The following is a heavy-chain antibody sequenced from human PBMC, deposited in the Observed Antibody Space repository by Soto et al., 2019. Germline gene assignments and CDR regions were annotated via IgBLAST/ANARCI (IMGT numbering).Heavy chain of an antibody. CDR1: GGSLSSSDYN. J-gene: IGHJ4*02. D-gene: IGHD6-13*01. Sequence: SETLSLTCTVSGGSLSSSDYNWGWIRQPPGKGLEWIASMFHSGSTYYNPSLKSRVTISINTSKTQFSLKLNSVTAADTAVYYCARGVWERIAAAGPFDYWGQGTLVTVS. V-gene: IGHV4-39*01. CDR2: MFHSGST. CDR3: ARGVWERIAAAGPFDY.